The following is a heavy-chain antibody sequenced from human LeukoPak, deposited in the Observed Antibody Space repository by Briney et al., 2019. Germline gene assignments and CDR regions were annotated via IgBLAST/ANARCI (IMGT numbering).Heavy chain of an antibody. V-gene: IGHV4-39*01. CDR3: ARSSGYLFDP. CDR1: GGSISSSSYY. J-gene: IGHJ5*02. CDR2: IYYSATT. D-gene: IGHD3-22*01. Sequence: SESLSLTCTVSGGSISSSSYYWGWIRQPPGKGLEWIGSIYYSATTYYNPSLKSRVSISVDTSKNQFSLKLSSVSAADTAVYYCARSSGYLFDPWGQGILVTVSS.